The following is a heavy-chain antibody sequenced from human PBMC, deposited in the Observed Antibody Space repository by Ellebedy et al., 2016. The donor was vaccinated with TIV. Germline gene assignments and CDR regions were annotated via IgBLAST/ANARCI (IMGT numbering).Heavy chain of an antibody. Sequence: AASVKVSCKASGYTFTGYHMHWVRQAPGQGLEWMAIINPSGGSTTYAQKFQGRVIMTRDTSTSTVYMGLSSLRSEDTAVYYCARGLKPDYDIWSGPVYYYYYGMDVWGQGTTVTVFS. V-gene: IGHV1-46*01. D-gene: IGHD3-3*01. J-gene: IGHJ6*02. CDR2: INPSGGST. CDR3: ARGLKPDYDIWSGPVYYYYYGMDV. CDR1: GYTFTGYH.